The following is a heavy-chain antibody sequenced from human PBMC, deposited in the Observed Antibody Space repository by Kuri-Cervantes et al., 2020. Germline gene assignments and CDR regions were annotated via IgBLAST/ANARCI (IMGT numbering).Heavy chain of an antibody. CDR3: ARRYGGTVGFDY. CDR1: GFTFSSYA. J-gene: IGHJ4*01. V-gene: IGHV3-23*01. CDR2: ISGSGGST. Sequence: GGSLRLSCAASGFTFSSYAMSWVRQAPGKGLEWVSVISGSGGSTYYADSVKGRFTISRDNSKNTLYLQMNSLRAEDTAVYYCARRYGGTVGFDYWGQGTLVTVSS. D-gene: IGHD5-12*01.